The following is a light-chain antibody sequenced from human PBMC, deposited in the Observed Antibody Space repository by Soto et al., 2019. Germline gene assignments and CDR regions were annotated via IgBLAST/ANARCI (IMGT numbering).Light chain of an antibody. CDR3: QQYGNSPWT. V-gene: IGKV3-20*01. CDR1: QSVSSTY. CDR2: GAS. J-gene: IGKJ1*01. Sequence: EIVLTQSPGTLSLSPGERATLSCRASQSVSSTYLTWYQHKPGQAPRLLIYGASSRATGVPDRFSGSGSGTDFTLTISRLEPEDFAVYYCQQYGNSPWTFGQGTKVDTK.